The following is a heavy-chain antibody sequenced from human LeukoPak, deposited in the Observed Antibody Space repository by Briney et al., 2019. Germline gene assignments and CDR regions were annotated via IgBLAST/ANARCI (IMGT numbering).Heavy chain of an antibody. Sequence: SETLSLTCAVYGGSFSGYYWSWIRQPPGKGLEWIGEINHSGSTNYNPSLKSRVTISVDTSKNQFSLKLSSVTAADTAVYYCARGGAPAYNQSKYRNPKRGYFDYRGQGTLVTVSS. J-gene: IGHJ4*02. D-gene: IGHD2/OR15-2a*01. V-gene: IGHV4-34*01. CDR2: INHSGST. CDR1: GGSFSGYY. CDR3: ARGGAPAYNQSKYRNPKRGYFDY.